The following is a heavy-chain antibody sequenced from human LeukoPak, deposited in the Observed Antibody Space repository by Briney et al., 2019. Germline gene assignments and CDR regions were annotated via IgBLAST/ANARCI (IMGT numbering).Heavy chain of an antibody. Sequence: EASVKVSCKASGYTFTSYGISWVRQAPGQGLEWMGWISAYNGNTNYAQKLQGRVTMTTDTSTSTAYMELRSLRSDDTAVYYCARDRSSSWYYLLNYYYGMDVWGQGTTVTVSS. CDR3: ARDRSSSWYYLLNYYYGMDV. V-gene: IGHV1-18*01. CDR2: ISAYNGNT. CDR1: GYTFTSYG. J-gene: IGHJ6*02. D-gene: IGHD6-13*01.